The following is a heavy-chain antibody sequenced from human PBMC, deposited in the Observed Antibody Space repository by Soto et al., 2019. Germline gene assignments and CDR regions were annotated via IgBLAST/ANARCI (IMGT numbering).Heavy chain of an antibody. D-gene: IGHD2-15*01. CDR3: ARWSSADCTGGSCYYYGMDV. CDR1: GGTFSSYA. CDR2: IIPIFGTA. Sequence: QVQLVQSGAEVKKPGSSVKVSCKASGGTFSSYAISWVRQAPGQGLEWMGGIIPIFGTANCAQKFQGRVTITAYESTRTALMEMSSLRSEDTAVYLFARWSSADCTGGSCYYYGMDVWGQGTTVTVSS. V-gene: IGHV1-69*01. J-gene: IGHJ6*02.